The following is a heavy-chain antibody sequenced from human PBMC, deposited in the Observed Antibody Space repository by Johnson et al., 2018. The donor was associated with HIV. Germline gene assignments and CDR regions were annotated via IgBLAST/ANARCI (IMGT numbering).Heavy chain of an antibody. J-gene: IGHJ3*02. D-gene: IGHD2-2*01. CDR3: AREVGGDIVVVPAAPGAFDI. Sequence: QVQLVESGGGVVQPGRSLRLSCAASGFTFSSYAMHWVRQAPGKGLEWVAVISYDGSNKYYADSVKGRFTISKDNSKNTLYLQMNRLRAEDTAVYYCAREVGGDIVVVPAAPGAFDIWGQGTMVTVSS. V-gene: IGHV3-30*04. CDR1: GFTFSSYA. CDR2: ISYDGSNK.